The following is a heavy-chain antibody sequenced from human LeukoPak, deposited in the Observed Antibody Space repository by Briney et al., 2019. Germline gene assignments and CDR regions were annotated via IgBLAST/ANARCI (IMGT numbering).Heavy chain of an antibody. D-gene: IGHD3-22*01. Sequence: PSETLSLTCTVSGGSISSSSYYWGWIRQPPGKGLEWIGSIYYSGSTYYNPSLKSRVTISVDTSKNQFSLKLSSVTAADTAVYYCAGVRVVVIDYWGRGTLVTVSS. V-gene: IGHV4-39*01. J-gene: IGHJ4*02. CDR3: AGVRVVVIDY. CDR2: IYYSGST. CDR1: GGSISSSSYY.